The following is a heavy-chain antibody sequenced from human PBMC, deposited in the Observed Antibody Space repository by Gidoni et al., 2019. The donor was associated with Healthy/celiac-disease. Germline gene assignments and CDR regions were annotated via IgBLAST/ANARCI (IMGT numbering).Heavy chain of an antibody. V-gene: IGHV5-51*01. Sequence: EVQRVQSGAEVKKPGEALKISCKGSGYSFTSYGIGWVRQLPGKGLEWMGIIYPGDSDTRYSPSFQGQVTISADKSISTAYLQWSSLKASDTAMYYCARCSTSDYYYYYGMDVWGQGTTVTVSS. CDR3: ARCSTSDYYYYYGMDV. CDR1: GYSFTSYG. D-gene: IGHD2-2*01. CDR2: IYPGDSDT. J-gene: IGHJ6*02.